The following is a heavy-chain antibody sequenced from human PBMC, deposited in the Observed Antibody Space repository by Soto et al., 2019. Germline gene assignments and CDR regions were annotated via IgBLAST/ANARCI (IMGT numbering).Heavy chain of an antibody. Sequence: PGGSLRLSCAASGFTFSSDAMSWVRQAPGKGREWVSAISGSGGSTYYADSGKGRFTITRDNSKNTQYRKKNSRREEDTAVNDDAKVVPGVVLIQTPAYFDYWGQGTLVTVSS. V-gene: IGHV3-23*01. CDR2: ISGSGGST. CDR1: GFTFSSDA. D-gene: IGHD3-3*01. J-gene: IGHJ4*02. CDR3: AKVVPGVVLIQTPAYFDY.